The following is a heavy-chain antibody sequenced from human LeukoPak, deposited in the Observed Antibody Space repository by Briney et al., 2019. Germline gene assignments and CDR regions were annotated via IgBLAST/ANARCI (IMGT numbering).Heavy chain of an antibody. J-gene: IGHJ4*02. CDR1: GFTFSSYA. Sequence: GGSLRLSCAASGFTFSSYAMSWVRQAPGKGLEWVSAISGGGGSTYYADSVKGRFTISRDNSKNTLYPQMNSLRAEDTAVYYCATSLGYCSGGSCPPSYWGQGSLVTVSS. V-gene: IGHV3-23*01. D-gene: IGHD2-15*01. CDR3: ATSLGYCSGGSCPPSY. CDR2: ISGGGGST.